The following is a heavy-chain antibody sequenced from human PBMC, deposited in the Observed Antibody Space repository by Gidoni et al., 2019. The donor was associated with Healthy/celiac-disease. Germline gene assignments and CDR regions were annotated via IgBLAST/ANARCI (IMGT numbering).Heavy chain of an antibody. CDR2: ISSSSSYI. D-gene: IGHD3-22*01. CDR3: ARLARYYYDSSGYYYDY. J-gene: IGHJ4*02. CDR1: GFPFSSYS. V-gene: IGHV3-21*01. Sequence: EVQLVESGGGLVKPGGSLRLSCAASGFPFSSYSMNWVRQAPGKGLEWVSSISSSSSYIYYADSVKGRFTISRDNAKNSLYLQMNSLRAEDTAVYYCARLARYYYDSSGYYYDYWGQGTLVTVSS.